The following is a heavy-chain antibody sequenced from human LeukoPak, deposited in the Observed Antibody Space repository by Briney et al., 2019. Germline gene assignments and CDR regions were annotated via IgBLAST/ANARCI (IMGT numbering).Heavy chain of an antibody. CDR2: INPNSGGT. D-gene: IGHD2-2*01. V-gene: IGHV1-2*02. CDR1: GYTFTGYY. J-gene: IGHJ5*02. Sequence: ASVKVSCKASGYTFTGYYMHWVRQAPGQGLEWMGWINPNSGGTNYAQKFQGRVTMTKDTSISTAYMELSRLRSDDTAVYYCARNIVVVPAARSRFDPWGQGTLVTVSS. CDR3: ARNIVVVPAARSRFDP.